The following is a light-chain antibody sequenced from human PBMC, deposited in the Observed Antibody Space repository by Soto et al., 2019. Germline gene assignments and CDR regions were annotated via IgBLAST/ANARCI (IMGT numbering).Light chain of an antibody. V-gene: IGKV3-20*01. CDR1: QSVNNNY. Sequence: EIGLTQSPGTLSLSPVEKATFSCRASQSVNNNYLAWYPQKPGQAPRLLIYGAASRATGIPDRFSGSGSGTDFTLTISILEPEDFAVYYCQQYGSSQYTFGQGTKLEIK. CDR2: GAA. CDR3: QQYGSSQYT. J-gene: IGKJ2*01.